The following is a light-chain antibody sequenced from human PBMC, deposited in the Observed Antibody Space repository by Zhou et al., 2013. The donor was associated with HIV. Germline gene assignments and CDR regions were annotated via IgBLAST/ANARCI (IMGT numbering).Light chain of an antibody. CDR2: DTS. V-gene: IGKV3-20*01. CDR3: QHYGTSPPMYT. J-gene: IGKJ3*01. CDR1: QSLISSY. Sequence: EIVLTQSPGTLSLSPGERATLSCRASQSLISSYLAWYQQKPGQAPRLLIYDTSTRATGIPDRFSGSGSGSGTDFTLTISRLEPEDFAVYHCQHYGTSPPMYTFGPWDQSG.